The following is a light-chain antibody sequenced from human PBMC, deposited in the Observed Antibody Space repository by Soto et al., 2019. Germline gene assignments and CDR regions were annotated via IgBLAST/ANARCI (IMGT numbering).Light chain of an antibody. V-gene: IGLV2-14*01. CDR1: SSDVGGYNY. CDR2: DVS. CDR3: SSYTTSNTRQIV. J-gene: IGLJ1*01. Sequence: QSVLSQPASVSGSLGQTITIFCTGTSSDVGGYNYVSWYEQHPGKAPKFMIYDVSNRPSGVSNRFSGSKSGNTASLTISGLHAEDEADYYCSSYTTSNTRQIVFGTGTKVTVL.